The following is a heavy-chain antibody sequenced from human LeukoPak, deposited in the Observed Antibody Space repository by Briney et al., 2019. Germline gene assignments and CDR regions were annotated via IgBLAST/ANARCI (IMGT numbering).Heavy chain of an antibody. CDR2: VNPDDSDT. V-gene: IGHV5-51*01. J-gene: IGHJ4*02. CDR3: ARLRWPRGGRSSFDY. D-gene: IGHD3-10*01. Sequence: GESLKISCEGSGYSFTSHWIGWVRQMPGKGLEWMGIVNPDDSDTIYSPSFQGQVTISADESITTAYLQWSSLKASDTAMYYCARLRWPRGGRSSFDYWGQGALVTVSS. CDR1: GYSFTSHW.